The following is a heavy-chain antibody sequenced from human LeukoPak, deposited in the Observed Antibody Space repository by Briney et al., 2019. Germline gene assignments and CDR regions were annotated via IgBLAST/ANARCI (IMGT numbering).Heavy chain of an antibody. D-gene: IGHD3-10*01. V-gene: IGHV4-34*01. CDR3: AREGSYHGSRSPPLDR. CDR1: GGSFSDYY. J-gene: IGHJ5*02. Sequence: SETLSLTCAVYGGSFSDYYWTWIRQPPGKGLEWIGEINHSGTSNYNPSLKSRVAISVDTSKNQFSLRLTSVTAADTAVYYCAREGSYHGSRSPPLDRWGQGTLVTVST. CDR2: INHSGTS.